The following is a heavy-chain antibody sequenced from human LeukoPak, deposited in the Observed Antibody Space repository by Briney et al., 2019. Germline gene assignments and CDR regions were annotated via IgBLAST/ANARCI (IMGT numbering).Heavy chain of an antibody. CDR3: ARDESSSWIRVLDYYYLDV. D-gene: IGHD6-13*01. CDR1: GFTFSSYT. V-gene: IGHV3-21*01. Sequence: PGGSLRLSCTASGFTFSSYTMNWVRQAPGKGLEWVSSISATSKYIYYAPSVRGRFTISRDNAKNSLYLQMNSPRADDTAVYFCARDESSSWIRVLDYYYLDVWGKGTTVTVSS. CDR2: ISATSKYI. J-gene: IGHJ6*03.